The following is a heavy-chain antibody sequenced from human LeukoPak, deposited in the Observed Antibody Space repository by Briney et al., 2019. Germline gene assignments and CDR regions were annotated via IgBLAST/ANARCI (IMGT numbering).Heavy chain of an antibody. CDR2: IYPGDSDT. D-gene: IGHD2-15*01. CDR1: GYSFTSYW. CDR3: ARLSRDLGYCSGGSCYVFGY. V-gene: IGHV5-51*01. J-gene: IGHJ4*02. Sequence: PGASLQISCKGSGYSFTSYWIGWVRPMPGKGLEWMGIIYPGDSDTRYSPSFQGQVTISADKSISTAYLQWSSLKASDTAMYYCARLSRDLGYCSGGSCYVFGYWGQGTLVTVSS.